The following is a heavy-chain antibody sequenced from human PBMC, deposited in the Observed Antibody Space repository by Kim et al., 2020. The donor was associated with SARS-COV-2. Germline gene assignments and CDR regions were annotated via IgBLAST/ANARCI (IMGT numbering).Heavy chain of an antibody. Sequence: GGSLRLSCTTSGFTFGGYALNWVRQAPGKGLEWVGLIRGKVPGGTTEYAASVKGRFSISRDDSESIAFLQMNSLKTEDTAVYFCIRGGNSVAGLRSGYIDYWGQGTLVTVSS. CDR2: IRGKVPGGTT. CDR3: IRGGNSVAGLRSGYIDY. J-gene: IGHJ4*02. CDR1: GFTFGGYA. D-gene: IGHD6-19*01. V-gene: IGHV3-49*04.